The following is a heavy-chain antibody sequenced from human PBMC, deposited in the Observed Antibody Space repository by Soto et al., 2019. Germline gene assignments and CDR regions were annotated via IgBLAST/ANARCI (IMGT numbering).Heavy chain of an antibody. V-gene: IGHV4-31*03. CDR2: IYYSGST. D-gene: IGHD3-9*01. CDR3: ARNWFRTSPYFDY. J-gene: IGHJ4*02. CDR1: GGSISSGGYY. Sequence: QVQLQESGPGLVKPSQTLSLTCTVSGGSISSGGYYWSWIRQHPWKGLEWIGYIYYSGSTYYNPSLKSRVTISVDTSKNQFSLKPSSVTAADTAVYYCARNWFRTSPYFDYWGQGTLVTVSS.